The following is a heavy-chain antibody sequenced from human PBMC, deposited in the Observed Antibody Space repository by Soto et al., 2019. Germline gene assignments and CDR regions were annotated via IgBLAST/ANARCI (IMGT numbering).Heavy chain of an antibody. Sequence: GESLKTSCKCSGYSFTNYWISWVRQMPGKGLGWMGRIHLSDSYTNYSPSHQGHVTISADNSIRASYQQWSRLQASDTAMYYCARREGESNAMDVWGQGTMVTVSS. V-gene: IGHV5-10-1*01. CDR3: ARREGESNAMDV. J-gene: IGHJ6*02. CDR2: IHLSDSYT. CDR1: GYSFTNYW. D-gene: IGHD2-21*01.